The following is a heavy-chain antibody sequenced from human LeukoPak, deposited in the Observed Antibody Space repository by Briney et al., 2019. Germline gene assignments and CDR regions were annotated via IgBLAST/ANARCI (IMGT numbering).Heavy chain of an antibody. J-gene: IGHJ6*03. CDR1: GYTFTGYY. V-gene: IGHV1-2*02. CDR2: INPNSGGT. CDR3: ARGGQQQLVDDYYYYYMDV. D-gene: IGHD6-13*01. Sequence: GASVKVSCKASGYTFTGYYMHWVRQAPGQGLEWMGWINPNSGGTNYAQKFQGRVTMTRDTSISTAYMELSRLRSDDTAVYYCARGGQQQLVDDYYYYYMDVWGKGTTVTVSS.